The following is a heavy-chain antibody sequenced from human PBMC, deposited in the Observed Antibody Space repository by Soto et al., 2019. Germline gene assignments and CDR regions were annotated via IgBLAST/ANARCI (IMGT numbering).Heavy chain of an antibody. CDR3: ARKAGIGNYYILDF. CDR1: GSTFRNYV. V-gene: IGHV1-69*01. J-gene: IGHJ4*02. D-gene: IGHD1-26*01. Sequence: QVYLVQSGAEVKKPGSSVKVSCKASGSTFRNYVIGWVRQAPGQGLEWMGGIIPIHGAANYAQKFQDRVTITADESTSTAYMELSSLSSEDTAVYYCARKAGIGNYYILDFWGQGTLVTVSS. CDR2: IIPIHGAA.